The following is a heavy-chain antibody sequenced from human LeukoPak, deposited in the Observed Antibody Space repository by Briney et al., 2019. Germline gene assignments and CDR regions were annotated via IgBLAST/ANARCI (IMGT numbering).Heavy chain of an antibody. CDR3: AGGSYYFDY. J-gene: IGHJ4*02. CDR1: GGSFSGYY. Sequence: SETLSLTCAVNGGSFSGYYWSWIRQPPGKGLEWIGYIYYSGSTNYNPSLKSRVTISVDTSKNQFSLKLSSVTAADTAVYYCAGGSYYFDYWGQGTLVTVSS. CDR2: IYYSGST. D-gene: IGHD1-26*01. V-gene: IGHV4-59*01.